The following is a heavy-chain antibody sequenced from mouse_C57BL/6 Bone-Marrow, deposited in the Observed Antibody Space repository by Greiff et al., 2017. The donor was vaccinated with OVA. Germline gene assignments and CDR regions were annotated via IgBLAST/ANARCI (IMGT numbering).Heavy chain of an antibody. CDR1: GYTFTSYG. V-gene: IGHV1-81*01. D-gene: IGHD2-1*01. CDR2: IYPRSGNT. J-gene: IGHJ3*01. CDR3: ATGGYYGNWPWFAY. Sequence: QVQLQQSGAELARPGASVKLSCKASGYTFTSYGISWVKQRTGQGLEWIGEIYPRSGNTYYNEKFKGKATLTADKSSSTAYMELRSLTSEDSAVYFCATGGYYGNWPWFAYWGQGTLVTVSA.